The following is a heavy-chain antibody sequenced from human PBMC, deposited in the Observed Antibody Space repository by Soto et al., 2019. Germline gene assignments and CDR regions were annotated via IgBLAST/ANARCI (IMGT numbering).Heavy chain of an antibody. J-gene: IGHJ6*02. CDR3: AKVGDTAMDCPRCYYYYGMDV. Sequence: PGGSLRLSCAASGFTFSSYGMHWVRQAPGKGLEWVAVISYDGSNKYYADSVKGRFTISRDNSKNTLYLQMNSLKAEDTAVYYCAKVGDTAMDCPRCYYYYGMDVWGQGTTVTVSS. V-gene: IGHV3-30*18. CDR1: GFTFSSYG. CDR2: ISYDGSNK. D-gene: IGHD5-18*01.